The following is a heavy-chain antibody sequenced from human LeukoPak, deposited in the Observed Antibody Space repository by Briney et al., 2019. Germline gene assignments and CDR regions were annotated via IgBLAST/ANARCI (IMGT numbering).Heavy chain of an antibody. Sequence: GGSLRLSCAASGFTFSSYWMSWVRQAPGKGLEWVANIKQDGSEKYYVDSVKGRFTISRDNSKNTLYLQMNSLRADDTAMYYCARDGVGATPSPEYFQHWGQGILVTVSS. V-gene: IGHV3-7*03. J-gene: IGHJ1*01. D-gene: IGHD3-16*01. CDR3: ARDGVGATPSPEYFQH. CDR2: IKQDGSEK. CDR1: GFTFSSYW.